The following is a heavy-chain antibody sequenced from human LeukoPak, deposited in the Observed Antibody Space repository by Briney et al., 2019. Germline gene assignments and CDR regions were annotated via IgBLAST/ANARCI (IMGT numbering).Heavy chain of an antibody. J-gene: IGHJ4*02. Sequence: PSETLSLTCAVYGGSFSGYYWSWIRQPPGKGREWIGEINHSGNTTYNPSLKSRVSMSADTSKNQFSLKVRSVTAADTAVYYCARESEETDFDYWGQGTLVTVSS. CDR2: INHSGNT. CDR3: ARESEETDFDY. CDR1: GGSFSGYY. V-gene: IGHV4-34*01. D-gene: IGHD2-21*02.